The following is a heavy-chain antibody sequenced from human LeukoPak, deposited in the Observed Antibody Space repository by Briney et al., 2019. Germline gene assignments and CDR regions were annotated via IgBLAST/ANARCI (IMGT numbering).Heavy chain of an antibody. CDR3: ARDLNDIVVVPAAIPGSDY. CDR1: GYTFTGYY. J-gene: IGHJ4*02. CDR2: ISAYNGNT. V-gene: IGHV1-18*04. D-gene: IGHD2-2*02. Sequence: GASVKVSCKASGYTFTGYYMHWVRQAPGQGLEWMGWISAYNGNTNYAQKLQGRVNMTTDTSTSTAYMELRSLRSDDTAVYYCARDLNDIVVVPAAIPGSDYWGQGTLVTVSS.